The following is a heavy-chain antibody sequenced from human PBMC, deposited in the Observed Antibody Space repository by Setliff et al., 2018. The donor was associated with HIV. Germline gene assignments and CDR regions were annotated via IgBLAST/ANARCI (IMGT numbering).Heavy chain of an antibody. Sequence: ASVKVSCKSSGYRFTDFSLYWVRQAPGQGLEWMGWINPESGGTNYAQKFQGRVAMPTDTSISTVYMELSRLTADDTSIYYCARDFALPGLRLGRYSLQSRASIDFWGQGTPVTVSS. CDR3: ARDFALPGLRLGRYSLQSRASIDF. V-gene: IGHV1-2*02. D-gene: IGHD3-16*01. CDR2: INPESGGT. CDR1: GYRFTDFS. J-gene: IGHJ4*02.